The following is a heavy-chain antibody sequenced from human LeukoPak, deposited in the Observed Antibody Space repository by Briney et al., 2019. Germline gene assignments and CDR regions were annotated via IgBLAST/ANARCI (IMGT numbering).Heavy chain of an antibody. V-gene: IGHV1-46*01. CDR3: ARDPHYSDSSGYEYYCDY. Sequence: ASVKVSCKASGYIFTSYYMHWVRQAPGQGLEWMGIINPSGGSTGHAQKFQGRVTMTRDTSTSTAYMELSSLRSEDTAVYYCARDPHYSDSSGYEYYCDYWGQGTLVTVSS. D-gene: IGHD3-22*01. CDR2: INPSGGST. CDR1: GYIFTSYY. J-gene: IGHJ4*02.